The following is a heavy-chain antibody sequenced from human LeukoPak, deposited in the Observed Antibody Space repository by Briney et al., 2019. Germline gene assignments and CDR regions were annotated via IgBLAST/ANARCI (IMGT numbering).Heavy chain of an antibody. CDR3: ARDAGATMRTYYFHY. Sequence: SETLSLTCAVSSDSSSRSIFYWGWVRQPPGKGLEWIGSIDYSGNTYYNPSLKSRATISTDTSRTQFSLNLSSVTAADTAVYYCARDAGATMRTYYFHYWGQGTLVTVSS. CDR1: SDSSSRSIFY. J-gene: IGHJ4*02. V-gene: IGHV4-39*07. CDR2: IDYSGNT. D-gene: IGHD1-26*01.